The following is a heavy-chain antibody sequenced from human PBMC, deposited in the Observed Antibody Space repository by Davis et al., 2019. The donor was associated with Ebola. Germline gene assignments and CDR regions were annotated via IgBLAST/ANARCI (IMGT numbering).Heavy chain of an antibody. Sequence: ASVKVSCKASGYSFPSQSIHWVRQAPGQRLEWMGWMNAGNGNTKYLQKFQGRVTFTRDTSASTAYMEVSSLRSEDTAVYYCAKGYSGYDYAFHIWGQGTRVTVSP. J-gene: IGHJ3*02. CDR2: MNAGNGNT. D-gene: IGHD5-12*01. V-gene: IGHV1-3*01. CDR3: AKGYSGYDYAFHI. CDR1: GYSFPSQS.